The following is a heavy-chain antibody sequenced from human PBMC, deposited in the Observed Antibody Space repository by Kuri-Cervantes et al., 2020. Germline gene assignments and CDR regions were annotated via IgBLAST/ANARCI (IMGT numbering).Heavy chain of an antibody. CDR1: GGSISSSSYY. D-gene: IGHD1-26*01. CDR2: IYYSGST. V-gene: IGHV4-39*07. CDR3: ARGEVGATEWFDP. J-gene: IGHJ5*02. Sequence: ESLKISCTVSGGSISSSSYYWGWIRQPPGKGLEWIGSIYYSGSTYYNPSLKSRVTISVDTSKNQFSLKLSSVTAADTAVYYCARGEVGATEWFDPWGQGTLVTVSS.